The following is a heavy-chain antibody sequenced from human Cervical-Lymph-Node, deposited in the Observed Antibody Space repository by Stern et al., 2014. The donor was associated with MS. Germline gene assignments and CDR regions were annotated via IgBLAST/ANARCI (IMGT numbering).Heavy chain of an antibody. CDR2: IIPLFGTT. CDR3: ARGGLYYYYSGMDV. V-gene: IGHV1-69*01. Sequence: VQLVESGAEVKKPGSSVKVSCKASGVTFSNSSITWVRQAPGQGLEWMGGIIPLFGTTHYAQMFQVRVTITADESTITSYMELSSLRSEDTAVYYCARGGLYYYYSGMDVWGQGTTVTVSS. J-gene: IGHJ6*02. CDR1: GVTFSNSS.